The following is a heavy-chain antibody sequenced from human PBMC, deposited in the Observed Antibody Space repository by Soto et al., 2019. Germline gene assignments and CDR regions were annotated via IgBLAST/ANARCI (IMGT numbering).Heavy chain of an antibody. D-gene: IGHD3-16*01. V-gene: IGHV3-23*01. CDR3: GKGGGWGYFDY. Sequence: GESLKISCAASGFTFSSYAMSWVRQAPGKGLEWVSAISGSGGSTYYADSVKGRFTISRDNSKNTLYLQMNSLRAEYTAVYCCGKGGGWGYFDYWGQGTLVTVSS. CDR1: GFTFSSYA. CDR2: ISGSGGST. J-gene: IGHJ4*02.